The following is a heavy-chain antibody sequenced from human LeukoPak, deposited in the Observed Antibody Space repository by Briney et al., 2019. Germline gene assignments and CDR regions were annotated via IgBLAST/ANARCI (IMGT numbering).Heavy chain of an antibody. CDR3: ARVRDGGAADF. D-gene: IGHD4-23*01. V-gene: IGHV3-74*01. Sequence: GGSLRLSCTASGFTFSDYWTQWVRQVPSKGLVWVARTNRDETSTTYADSVKGRSTISRNNAKNTLSLETNSLRAEDTAVYYCARVRDGGAADFWGQGTLVTVSS. CDR2: TNRDETST. CDR1: GFTFSDYW. J-gene: IGHJ4*02.